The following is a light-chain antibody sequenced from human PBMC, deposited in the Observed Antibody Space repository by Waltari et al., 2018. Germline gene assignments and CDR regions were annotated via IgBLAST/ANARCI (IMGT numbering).Light chain of an antibody. CDR1: TRQF. CDR3: QSLDSSSPSQII. J-gene: IGLJ2*01. CDR2: ADH. Sequence: SSDLTQPPSVSVFPGQTARITCSCTRQFPFWYQQKPGQAPFLVIYADHKRPSGIPERFSASNSGTTVTLTISEVQGEDEADYYCQSLDSSSPSQIIFGGGTKLTVL. V-gene: IGLV3-25*03.